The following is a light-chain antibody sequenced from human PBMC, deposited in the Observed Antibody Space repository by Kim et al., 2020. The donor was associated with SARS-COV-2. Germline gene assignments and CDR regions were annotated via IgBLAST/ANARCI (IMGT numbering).Light chain of an antibody. CDR1: ESISPW. J-gene: IGKJ2*01. V-gene: IGKV1-5*03. Sequence: DIQMTQSPSTLSASVGDRVTITCRASESISPWLAWYQQKPGKAPKLLIYVASSLQSGVPSRFSGSGSGTEFTLTISSLQPDDFATYYCQQYNRYYTFGQGTKLEI. CDR2: VAS. CDR3: QQYNRYYT.